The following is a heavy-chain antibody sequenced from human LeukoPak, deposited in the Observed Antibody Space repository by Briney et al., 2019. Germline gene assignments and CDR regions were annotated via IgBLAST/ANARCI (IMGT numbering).Heavy chain of an antibody. CDR1: GFTFSSYE. Sequence: GGSLRLSCAASGFTFSSYEMNWVRQAPGKGLEWVSYISRSGSTIHYADSVKGRFTVSRDNAKNSLYLQMNSLRAEDTAVYYCARITSTVTTNDYWGQGTLITVSS. D-gene: IGHD4-17*01. J-gene: IGHJ4*02. CDR3: ARITSTVTTNDY. V-gene: IGHV3-48*03. CDR2: ISRSGSTI.